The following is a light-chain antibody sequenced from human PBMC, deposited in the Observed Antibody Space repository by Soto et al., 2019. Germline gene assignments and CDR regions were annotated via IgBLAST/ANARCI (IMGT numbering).Light chain of an antibody. J-gene: IGKJ4*01. CDR3: QQYGSSPLT. CDR2: RAS. Sequence: EIVLTQSPGTLSLSPGERATLSCRASQSVSSNYVAWYQQKPGQTPKVLIYRASSRATGIPDRFRGSGSGTDFTLTISRLEPEDFAMYYCQQYGSSPLTFGGGTKVEIK. CDR1: QSVSSNY. V-gene: IGKV3-20*01.